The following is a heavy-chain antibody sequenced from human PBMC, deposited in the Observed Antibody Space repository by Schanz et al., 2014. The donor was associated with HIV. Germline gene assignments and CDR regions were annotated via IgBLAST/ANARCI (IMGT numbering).Heavy chain of an antibody. CDR2: VSAYNGDT. CDR3: ARGLVGGGF. D-gene: IGHD1-26*01. J-gene: IGHJ4*02. V-gene: IGHV1-18*01. CDR1: GYTFPSYG. Sequence: QVQLAQSGAEVRKPGASVKVSCKAAGYTFPSYGISWVRQAPGQGLEWMGWVSAYNGDTKYAQRVQDRVTMTTDTSTSTAYMELRSLRSDDTAVYYCARGLVGGGFWGQGTLVTVSS.